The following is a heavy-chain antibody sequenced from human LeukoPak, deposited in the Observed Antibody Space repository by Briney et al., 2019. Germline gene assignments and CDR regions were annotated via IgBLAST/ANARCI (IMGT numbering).Heavy chain of an antibody. V-gene: IGHV1-8*01. CDR2: MNPNSGNT. CDR1: GYTFTSYD. J-gene: IGHJ4*02. D-gene: IGHD3-22*01. Sequence: ASVKVSCKASGYTFTSYDINWVRQATGQGLEWMGWMNPNSGNTGYAQKFQGRVTMTRNTSISTAYMELTSLRSEDPAVYYCARGYRAYYDSSGYSDYWGQGTLVTVSS. CDR3: ARGYRAYYDSSGYSDY.